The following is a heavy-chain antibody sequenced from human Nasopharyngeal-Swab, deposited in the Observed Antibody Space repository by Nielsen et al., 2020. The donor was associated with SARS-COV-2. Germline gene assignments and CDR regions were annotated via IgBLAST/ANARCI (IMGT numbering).Heavy chain of an antibody. CDR1: GGSISSGDYY. CDR3: ARTPFPNWGDYYYMDV. V-gene: IGHV4-30-4*08. CDR2: IYYSGST. D-gene: IGHD7-27*01. Sequence: SETLSLTCTVSGGSISSGDYYWSWIRQPPGKGLEWIGYIYYSGSTYHNPSLKSRVTISVDTSKNQFSLKLSSVTAADTAVYYCARTPFPNWGDYYYMDVWGKGTTVTVSS. J-gene: IGHJ6*03.